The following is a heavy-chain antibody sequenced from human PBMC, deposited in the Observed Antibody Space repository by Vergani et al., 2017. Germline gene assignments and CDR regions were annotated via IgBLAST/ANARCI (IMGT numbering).Heavy chain of an antibody. D-gene: IGHD6-19*01. J-gene: IGHJ3*02. CDR3: AKVGRSEVAGTFGAFDI. Sequence: EVQMVESGGGLVKPGGSLRLSCVASGFTFSHYSMNWVRQAPGKGLEWVSSISGNNDDVYYADSVKGRFTISRDNSKNTLFLHMNSLRLEDTAVYYCAKVGRSEVAGTFGAFDIWGQGTMVTVSS. V-gene: IGHV3-21*04. CDR2: ISGNNDDV. CDR1: GFTFSHYS.